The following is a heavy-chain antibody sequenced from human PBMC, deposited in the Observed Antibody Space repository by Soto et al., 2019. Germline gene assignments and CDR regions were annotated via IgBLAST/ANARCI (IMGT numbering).Heavy chain of an antibody. J-gene: IGHJ4*02. CDR2: ISAYNGNT. V-gene: IGHV1-18*01. Sequence: ASVKVSGKASGYTCTSYGISWVRQAPGQGLEWMGWISAYNGNTNYAQKLQGRVTMTTDTSTSTAYMELRSLRSDDTAVYYCARGEKWELGGWGFDYWGQGTLVTVSS. CDR3: ARGEKWELGGWGFDY. CDR1: GYTCTSYG. D-gene: IGHD1-26*01.